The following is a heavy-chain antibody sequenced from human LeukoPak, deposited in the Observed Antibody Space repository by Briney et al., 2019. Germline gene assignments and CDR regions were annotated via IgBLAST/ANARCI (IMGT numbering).Heavy chain of an antibody. CDR2: INPSGGST. CDR1: GYTFSIYG. D-gene: IGHD3-10*01. Sequence: ASVKVSCKASGYTFSIYGFSWVRQAPGQGLEWMGIINPSGGSTSYAQKFQGRVTMTRDTSTSTVYMELSSLRSEDTAVYYCARTMVRGVDFDYWGQGTLVTASS. V-gene: IGHV1-46*01. J-gene: IGHJ4*02. CDR3: ARTMVRGVDFDY.